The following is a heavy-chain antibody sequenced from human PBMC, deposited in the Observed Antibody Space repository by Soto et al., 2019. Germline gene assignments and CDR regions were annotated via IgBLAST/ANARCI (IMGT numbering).Heavy chain of an antibody. D-gene: IGHD3-22*01. V-gene: IGHV3-30-3*01. CDR2: MSPNGNNQ. CDR3: ATGANFYYDTSRY. J-gene: IGHJ4*02. CDR1: GFTFSIYA. Sequence: GGSQRLSYAAPGFTFSIYAVHWVRQAPGKGLEWVAVMSPNGNNQYYADSVKGRFTISRDTSKSTLYLQMTSLRPDDTAVYYCATGANFYYDTSRYWGQGTLVTVSS.